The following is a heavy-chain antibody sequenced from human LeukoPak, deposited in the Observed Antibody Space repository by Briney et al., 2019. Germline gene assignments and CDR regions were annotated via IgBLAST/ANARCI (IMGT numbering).Heavy chain of an antibody. J-gene: IGHJ3*02. CDR1: GGSISSYY. D-gene: IGHD6-19*01. Sequence: PSETLSLTCTVSGGSISSYYWSWIRQPAGKGLEWIGRIYTSGSTNYNPSLKSRVTMSVDTSKNQFSLKLSSVTAADTAVYYCARDLPVHTLLNPSSGWEIDAFDIWGQGTMVTVSS. V-gene: IGHV4-4*07. CDR2: IYTSGST. CDR3: ARDLPVHTLLNPSSGWEIDAFDI.